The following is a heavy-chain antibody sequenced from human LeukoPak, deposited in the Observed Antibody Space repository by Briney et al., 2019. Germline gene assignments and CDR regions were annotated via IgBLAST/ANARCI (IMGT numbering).Heavy chain of an antibody. CDR1: GFTFSSYG. CDR3: ARKGQGSDWAAEYFQN. CDR2: ISYGGSNK. V-gene: IGHV3-30*03. D-gene: IGHD3-9*01. J-gene: IGHJ1*01. Sequence: PGRSLRLSCAASGFTFSSYGMHWVRQAPGKGLEWVAVISYGGSNKYYADSVKGRFTISRDNSKNTLYLQMNSLRAEDTAVYYCARKGQGSDWAAEYFQNWGQGTLVTVSS.